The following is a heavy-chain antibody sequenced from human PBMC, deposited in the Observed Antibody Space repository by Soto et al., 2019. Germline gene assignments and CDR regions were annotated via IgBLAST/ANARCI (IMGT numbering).Heavy chain of an antibody. D-gene: IGHD6-19*01. CDR2: IYYSGST. CDR3: ARSYSSGWSRSPYGMDV. Sequence: QVQLQESGPGLVKPSETLSLTCTVSGGSISSYYWSWIRQPPGKGLEWIGYIYYSGSTNYNPSLKSRVHISVDTSKNQFSLKLSSVTAADTAVYYCARSYSSGWSRSPYGMDVWGQGTTVTVSS. J-gene: IGHJ6*02. CDR1: GGSISSYY. V-gene: IGHV4-59*01.